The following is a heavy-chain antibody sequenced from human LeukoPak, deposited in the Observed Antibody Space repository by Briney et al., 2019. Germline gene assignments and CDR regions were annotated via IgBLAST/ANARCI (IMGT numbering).Heavy chain of an antibody. CDR2: IYTSGTT. J-gene: IGHJ6*03. V-gene: IGHV4-4*07. CDR3: ARDVRRSSSSANSYYYYMDV. CDR1: DGSISNYY. Sequence: SETLSLTCTVSDGSISNYYWSWIRQPAGKGLEWIGRIYTSGTTNYNPSLKSRVTMSVDTSKNHFSLNVDSVTAADTAVYYCARDVRRSSSSANSYYYYMDVWGKGTTVTVSS. D-gene: IGHD6-6*01.